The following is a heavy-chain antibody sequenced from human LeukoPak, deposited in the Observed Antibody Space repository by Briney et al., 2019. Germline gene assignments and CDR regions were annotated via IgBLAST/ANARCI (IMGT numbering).Heavy chain of an antibody. CDR3: ARGSMVRGVIQYNWFDP. D-gene: IGHD3-10*01. J-gene: IGHJ5*02. CDR2: INHSGST. V-gene: IGHV4-34*01. CDR1: GGSFSGYY. Sequence: PSETLSLTCAAYGGSFSGYYWSWIRQPPGKGLEWIGEINHSGSTNYNPSLKSRVTISVDTSKNQFSLKLSSVTAADTAVYYCARGSMVRGVIQYNWFDPWGQGTLVTVSS.